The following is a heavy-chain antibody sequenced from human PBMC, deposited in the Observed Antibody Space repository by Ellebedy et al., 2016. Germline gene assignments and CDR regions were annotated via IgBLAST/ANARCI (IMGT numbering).Heavy chain of an antibody. V-gene: IGHV4-59*02. CDR1: GGSVSSDY. J-gene: IGHJ3*01. CDR3: AKWNGNLNAFEV. CDR2: VFHTGNS. Sequence: SETLSLTCNVFGGSVSSDYWNWIRRPPGKGLEWIGYVFHTGNSDYNPSLKSRVTVSVDTSKSQFSLRLTSVTAADTAVYYCAKWNGNLNAFEVWGQGTMVTVSS. D-gene: IGHD1-1*01.